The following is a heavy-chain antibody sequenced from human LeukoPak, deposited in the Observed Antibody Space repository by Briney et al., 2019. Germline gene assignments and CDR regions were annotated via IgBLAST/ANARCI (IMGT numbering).Heavy chain of an antibody. V-gene: IGHV1-8*01. CDR3: ARGRLPFNYGDYYFDY. Sequence: GASVKVSCKASGYTFTSYDINWVRQATGQGLEWMGWMNPNSGNTGYAQKFQGRVTMTRNASISTAHMELSSLRSEDAAVYYCARGRLPFNYGDYYFDYWGQGTLVTVSS. CDR1: GYTFTSYD. CDR2: MNPNSGNT. D-gene: IGHD4-17*01. J-gene: IGHJ4*02.